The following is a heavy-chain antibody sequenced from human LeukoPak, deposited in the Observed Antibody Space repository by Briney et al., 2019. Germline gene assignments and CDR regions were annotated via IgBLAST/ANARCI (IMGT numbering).Heavy chain of an antibody. CDR1: GFTFSSYE. D-gene: IGHD6-19*01. V-gene: IGHV3-48*03. CDR2: ISSGSTI. CDR3: ARESIAVAGAPFDY. Sequence: GGSLRLSCAASGFTFSSYEMNWVRQAPGKGLEWVSYISSGSTIYDADSVKGRFTISRDNAKNSLYLQMNSVRAEDTAVYYCARESIAVAGAPFDYWGQGTLVTVSS. J-gene: IGHJ4*02.